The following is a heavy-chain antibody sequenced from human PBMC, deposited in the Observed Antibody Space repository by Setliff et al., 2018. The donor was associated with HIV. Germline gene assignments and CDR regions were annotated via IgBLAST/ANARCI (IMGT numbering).Heavy chain of an antibody. CDR2: IDGSGGST. Sequence: PGGSLRLSCAASGFTFSSYAMSWVRQAPGKGLEWVSAIDGSGGSTYYADSAKGRFTVSRDNSKNTLYLQMNSLRAEDTAVYYCAKAEIVVVISPDEFDIWGQGTMVTVSS. CDR1: GFTFSSYA. V-gene: IGHV3-23*01. D-gene: IGHD3-22*01. CDR3: AKAEIVVVISPDEFDI. J-gene: IGHJ3*02.